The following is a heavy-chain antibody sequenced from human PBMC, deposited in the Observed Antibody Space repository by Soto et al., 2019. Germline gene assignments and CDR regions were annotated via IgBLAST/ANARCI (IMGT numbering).Heavy chain of an antibody. J-gene: IGHJ4*02. CDR2: IYFGGST. Sequence: QLQLQESGPGLAKPSETLSLTCTVSGGSITITDYYWVWIRQPPGKGLEWIGSIYFGGSTYYTPSLTSRVTISVDTSTNPFSLKLTSVTAADTAVYYCARTYRSGAPYFDYWGQGTLVTVSS. CDR3: ARTYRSGAPYFDY. V-gene: IGHV4-39*01. D-gene: IGHD6-19*01. CDR1: GGSITITDYY.